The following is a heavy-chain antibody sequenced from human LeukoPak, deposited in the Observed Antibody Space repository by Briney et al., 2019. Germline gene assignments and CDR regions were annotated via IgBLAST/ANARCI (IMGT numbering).Heavy chain of an antibody. CDR2: ISGSGSNT. D-gene: IGHD2-15*01. Sequence: ETLSLTCTVSGGSISSSSYYWGWIRQPPGKGLEWVLGISGSGSNTYYADSAKGRFFISRDNSENTVYLQMKSLRVEDSAVYFCAQDGYCSSAHCYTGAIEMRGQGTMVIVSS. CDR1: GGSISSSSYY. V-gene: IGHV3-23*01. CDR3: AQDGYCSSAHCYTGAIEM. J-gene: IGHJ3*01.